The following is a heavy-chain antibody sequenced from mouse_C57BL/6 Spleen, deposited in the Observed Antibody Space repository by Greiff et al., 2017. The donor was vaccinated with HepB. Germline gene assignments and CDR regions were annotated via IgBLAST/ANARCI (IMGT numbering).Heavy chain of an antibody. V-gene: IGHV3-6*01. Sequence: EVQLQQSGPGLVKPSQSLSLTCSVTGYSITSGYYWNWIRQFPGNKLEWMGYISYDGSNNYNPSLKNRISITRDTSKNQFFLKLNSVTTEDTATYYCASDGYYPYYFDYWGQGTTLTVSS. CDR1: GYSITSGYY. CDR2: ISYDGSN. CDR3: ASDGYYPYYFDY. J-gene: IGHJ2*01. D-gene: IGHD2-3*01.